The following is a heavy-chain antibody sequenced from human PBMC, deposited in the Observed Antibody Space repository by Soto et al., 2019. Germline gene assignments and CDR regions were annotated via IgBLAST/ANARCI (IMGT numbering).Heavy chain of an antibody. D-gene: IGHD6-19*01. Sequence: LRLSCAASGFSFDTYNMNWVRQAPGKGLEWVSSISSGRPDIFYADSVRGRFTISRDDAKKSLLLQMNSLRADDTAVYYCARDHLGIAAGDFDLWGQGTLVTSPQ. CDR3: ARDHLGIAAGDFDL. J-gene: IGHJ4*02. CDR1: GFSFDTYN. V-gene: IGHV3-21*01. CDR2: ISSGRPDI.